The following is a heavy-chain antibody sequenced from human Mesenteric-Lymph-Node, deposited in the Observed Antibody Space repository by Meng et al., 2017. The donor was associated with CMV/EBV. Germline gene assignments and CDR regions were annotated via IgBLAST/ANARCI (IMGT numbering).Heavy chain of an antibody. CDR1: GFTVSSNY. CDR2: IFSDGST. V-gene: IGHV3-53*01. D-gene: IGHD6-6*01. J-gene: IGHJ4*02. CDR3: ARDRNIAARGPFDS. Sequence: GESLKISCAASGFTVSSNYMSWVRQAPGKGLEWVSVIFSDGSTYYTDSVKGRFTISRDNSKNTLYLQINSLRAEDTAVYYCARDRNIAARGPFDSWGQGTLVTVSS.